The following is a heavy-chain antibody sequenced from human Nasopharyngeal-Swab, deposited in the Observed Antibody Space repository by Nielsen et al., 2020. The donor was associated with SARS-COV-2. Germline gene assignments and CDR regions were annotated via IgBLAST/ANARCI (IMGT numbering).Heavy chain of an antibody. J-gene: IGHJ4*02. CDR1: GFTLSSNS. Sequence: GESLKISCAASGFTLSSNSMNWVRQAPGKGLEWVSSISTSSSYLYYADSVKGRFTISRDNPKNTLYLQMNSLRTEDTAVFYCARAQFVPGPVAGMFDYWGQGTLVTVSS. V-gene: IGHV3-21*01. CDR3: ARAQFVPGPVAGMFDY. CDR2: ISTSSSYL. D-gene: IGHD6-19*01.